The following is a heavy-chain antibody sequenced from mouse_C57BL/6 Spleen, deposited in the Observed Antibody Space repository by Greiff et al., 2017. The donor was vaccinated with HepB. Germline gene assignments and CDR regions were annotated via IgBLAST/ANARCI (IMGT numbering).Heavy chain of an antibody. CDR2: ISGGGGNT. CDR1: GFTFSSYT. V-gene: IGHV5-9*01. D-gene: IGHD4-1*01. Sequence: DVMLVESGGGLVKPGGSLKLSCAASGFTFSSYTMSWVRQTPEKRLEWVATISGGGGNTYYPDSVKGRFTISRDNAKNTLYLQMSSLRSEDTALYYCASALSGTAWFAYWGQGTLVTVSA. J-gene: IGHJ3*01. CDR3: ASALSGTAWFAY.